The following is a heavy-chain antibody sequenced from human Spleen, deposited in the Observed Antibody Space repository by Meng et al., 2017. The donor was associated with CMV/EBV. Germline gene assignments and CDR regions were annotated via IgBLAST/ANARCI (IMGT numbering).Heavy chain of an antibody. CDR3: ARTYDSSGYHYYFDY. CDR1: GFTFSSYS. Sequence: LSLTCAASGFTFSSYSMNWVRQAPGKGLEWVSSISSSSNYMYYGDSVKGRFTISRDNAKNSLYLQMNSLRAEDTAVYYCARTYDSSGYHYYFDYWGQGTLVTVSS. V-gene: IGHV3-21*01. D-gene: IGHD3-22*01. J-gene: IGHJ4*02. CDR2: ISSSSNYM.